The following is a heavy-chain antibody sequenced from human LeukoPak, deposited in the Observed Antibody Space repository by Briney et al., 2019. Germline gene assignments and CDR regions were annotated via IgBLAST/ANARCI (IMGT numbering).Heavy chain of an antibody. CDR3: ARVITMVRGGLGC. D-gene: IGHD3-10*01. Sequence: ASVKVSCKASGYTFTSYTMHWVRQAPGQRLEWMGWINAGNGNTKYSQKFQGRVTITRDTSASTAYMELSSLRSEDTAVYYCARVITMVRGGLGCWGQGTLVTVSS. V-gene: IGHV1-3*01. CDR2: INAGNGNT. CDR1: GYTFTSYT. J-gene: IGHJ4*02.